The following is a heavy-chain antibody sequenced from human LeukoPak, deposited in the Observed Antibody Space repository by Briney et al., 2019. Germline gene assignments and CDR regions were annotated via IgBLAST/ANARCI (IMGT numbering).Heavy chain of an antibody. Sequence: GGSLRLSCAASGFPFSSFDMSWVRQAPGKGLEWVSAFSGSGGSTYYADSVKGRFTISRDNSKNTLYLQMNSLRAEDTAVYYCTRDRDYGGNVYYYYYGMDVWGQGTTVTVSS. CDR2: FSGSGGST. V-gene: IGHV3-23*01. CDR3: TRDRDYGGNVYYYYYGMDV. CDR1: GFPFSSFD. D-gene: IGHD4-23*01. J-gene: IGHJ6*02.